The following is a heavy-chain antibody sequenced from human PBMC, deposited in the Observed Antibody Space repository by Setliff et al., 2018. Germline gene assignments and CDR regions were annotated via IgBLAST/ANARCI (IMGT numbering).Heavy chain of an antibody. CDR3: MRQVGGGLWYFDY. Sequence: SETLSLTCAVYGGSFSGYYWSWIRQPPGKRLEWIGEIIHSGSTNYNPSLKSRVTISMDTSKHQFSLKVSSVTAADTAVYYCMRQVGGGLWYFDYWGQGILVTVSS. V-gene: IGHV4-34*12. J-gene: IGHJ4*02. CDR1: GGSFSGYY. CDR2: IIHSGST. D-gene: IGHD2-15*01.